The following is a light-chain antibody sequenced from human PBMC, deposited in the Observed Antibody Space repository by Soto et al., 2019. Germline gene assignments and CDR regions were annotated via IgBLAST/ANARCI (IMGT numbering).Light chain of an antibody. V-gene: IGKV1-5*03. CDR2: KAS. CDR1: QSISSW. J-gene: IGKJ1*01. CDR3: QQYSTSRT. Sequence: DIQMTESPSALSASVGDRFTITCLASQSISSWLAWYQQKPGKATKLLIYKASSLESGVPSRFSGSGSGTDLPLTISSLQPDDFATYYCQQYSTSRTFGQVTKVDIK.